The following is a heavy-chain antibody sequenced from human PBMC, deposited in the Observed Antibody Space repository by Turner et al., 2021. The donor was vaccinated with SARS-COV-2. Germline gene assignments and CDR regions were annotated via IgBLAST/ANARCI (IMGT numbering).Heavy chain of an antibody. CDR2: IYYSGST. D-gene: IGHD3-10*01. J-gene: IGHJ5*02. CDR1: GGSISSSSYY. V-gene: IGHV4-39*01. CDR3: ARHWEWVGESPEINYNWFDP. Sequence: LQLQASGPGLVKPSETLSLTCPVSGGSISSSSYYWGWIRQPPGKGLEWIGSIYYSGSTNYNPSLKSRVTISGDTSKNQFALKLSSVTAADTAMYYCARHWEWVGESPEINYNWFDPWGQGTLVTVSS.